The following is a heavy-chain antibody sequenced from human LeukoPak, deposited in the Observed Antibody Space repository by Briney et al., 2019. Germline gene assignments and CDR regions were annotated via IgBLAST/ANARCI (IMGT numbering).Heavy chain of an antibody. V-gene: IGHV1-69*13. Sequence: ASVKVSCKASGGTFSSYAISWVRQAPGQGLEWMGGIIPIFGTANYAQKFQGRVTITADESTSTAYMELSSLRSEDTAVYYCASGYYDFWSGYYKIPYYYYMDVWGKGTTVTVSS. J-gene: IGHJ6*03. CDR1: GGTFSSYA. D-gene: IGHD3-3*01. CDR3: ASGYYDFWSGYYKIPYYYYMDV. CDR2: IIPIFGTA.